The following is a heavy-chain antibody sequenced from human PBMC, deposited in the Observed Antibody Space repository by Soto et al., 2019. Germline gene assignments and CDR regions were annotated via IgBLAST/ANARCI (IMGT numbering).Heavy chain of an antibody. J-gene: IGHJ4*02. CDR1: GFTFSSYA. D-gene: IGHD4-17*01. Sequence: QVQLVESGGGVVQPGRSLRLSCAASGFTFSSYAMHWVRQAPGKGLEWVAVISYDGSNKYYADSVKGRFTISRDNSKNTLYLQMNSLRAEDTAVYYCAREYFPLYGCNSVMGLPCYWGQGTLVTVSS. V-gene: IGHV3-30-3*01. CDR2: ISYDGSNK. CDR3: AREYFPLYGCNSVMGLPCY.